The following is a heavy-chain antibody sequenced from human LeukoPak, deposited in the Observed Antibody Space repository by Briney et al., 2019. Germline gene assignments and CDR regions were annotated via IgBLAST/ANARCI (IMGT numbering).Heavy chain of an antibody. V-gene: IGHV1-46*01. CDR3: ARDNSVGGIAWWFDP. Sequence: GASVKVSCKASGYTFINHWMHWVRQAPGQGLEWVGLINPTGTTTLYAQKFQGRITLTRDMSATTDYMELSSLTSEDTAVYYCARDNSVGGIAWWFDPWGQGTLVTVSS. D-gene: IGHD1-26*01. CDR2: INPTGTTT. CDR1: GYTFINHW. J-gene: IGHJ5*02.